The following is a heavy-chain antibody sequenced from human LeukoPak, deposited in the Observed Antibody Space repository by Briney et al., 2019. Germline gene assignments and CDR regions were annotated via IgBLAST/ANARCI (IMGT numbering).Heavy chain of an antibody. Sequence: GGPLRLSCAASGFTFSSYGMHWVRQAPGKGLEWVAFIRYDGSNKYYADSVKGRFTISRDNSKNTLYLQMNSLRAEDTAVYYCAKLLFGVVILPIPNFDYWGQGTLVTVSS. D-gene: IGHD3-3*01. J-gene: IGHJ4*02. CDR2: IRYDGSNK. CDR1: GFTFSSYG. V-gene: IGHV3-30*02. CDR3: AKLLFGVVILPIPNFDY.